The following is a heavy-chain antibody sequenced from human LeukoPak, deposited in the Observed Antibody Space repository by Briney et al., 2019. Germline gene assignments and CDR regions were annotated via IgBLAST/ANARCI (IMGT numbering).Heavy chain of an antibody. D-gene: IGHD4-17*01. CDR1: DYDFTSVG. CDR3: ARDDNGDNWFDP. Sequence: ASVKVSCKASDYDFTSVGITWVRQAPGQGLEWMGVINPSGGSTSYAQKFQGRVTMTRDTSTSTVYMELSSLRSEDTAVYYCARDDNGDNWFDPWGQGTLVTVSS. CDR2: INPSGGST. V-gene: IGHV1-46*01. J-gene: IGHJ5*02.